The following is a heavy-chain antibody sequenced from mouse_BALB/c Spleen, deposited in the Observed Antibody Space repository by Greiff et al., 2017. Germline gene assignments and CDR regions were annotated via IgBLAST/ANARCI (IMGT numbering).Heavy chain of an antibody. J-gene: IGHJ4*01. CDR3: ARNGDGYDYDGMDY. CDR1: GFTFSSYG. CDR2: ISSGGSYT. Sequence: EVMLVESGGDLVKPGGSLKLSCAASGFTFSSYGMSWVRQTPDKRLEWVATISSGGSYTYYPDSVKGRFTISRDNAKNTLYLQMSSLKSEDTAMYYCARNGDGYDYDGMDYWGQGTSVTVSA. V-gene: IGHV5-6*01. D-gene: IGHD2-2*01.